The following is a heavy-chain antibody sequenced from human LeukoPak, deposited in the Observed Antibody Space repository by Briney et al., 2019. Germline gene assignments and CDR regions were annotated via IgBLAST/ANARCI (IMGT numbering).Heavy chain of an antibody. CDR2: IYYSGST. D-gene: IGHD6-13*01. J-gene: IGHJ4*02. CDR1: GGSISMYY. CDR3: ARHPTGVYSSSWIYYFDY. Sequence: SETLSLTCTVSGGSISMYYGSWIRQPPGKGLEWIGYIYYSGSTNYNPSLKSRVTISVDTSKHQFSLKLSSVAAADTAVYYCARHPTGVYSSSWIYYFDYWGQGTLVTVSS. V-gene: IGHV4-59*08.